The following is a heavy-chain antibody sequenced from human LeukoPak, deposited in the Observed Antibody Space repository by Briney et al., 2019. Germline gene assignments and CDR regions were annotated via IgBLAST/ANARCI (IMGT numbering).Heavy chain of an antibody. CDR1: GFSFSSYW. CDR3: ARGGSDTAMAHDY. D-gene: IGHD5-18*01. Sequence: PGGSLRLSCASSGFSFSSYWMYWVRQAPGKGLVWVSCINRDGSRTDYADSVKGRFTISRDDAKNTLYLQVNSLRAEDTAVYFCARGGSDTAMAHDYWGQGTLVTVSS. CDR2: INRDGSRT. V-gene: IGHV3-74*01. J-gene: IGHJ4*02.